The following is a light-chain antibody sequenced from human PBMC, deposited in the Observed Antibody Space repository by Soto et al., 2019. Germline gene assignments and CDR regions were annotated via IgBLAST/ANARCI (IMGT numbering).Light chain of an antibody. V-gene: IGKV3-11*01. CDR1: QSVSSY. CDR2: DTS. CDR3: QQRSNWPWT. Sequence: EIVLTQSPATLSLSPGERATLSCRASQSVSSYLAWYQQKPGRAPRLLMYDTSNRATGIPARFSGSGSGTDFTPTIISLEPEDFAVYYCQQRSNWPWTFGGGTKVEIK. J-gene: IGKJ4*01.